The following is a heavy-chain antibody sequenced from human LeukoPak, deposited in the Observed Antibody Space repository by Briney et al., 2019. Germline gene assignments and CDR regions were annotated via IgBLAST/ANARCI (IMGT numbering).Heavy chain of an antibody. CDR1: GFTFSSYA. J-gene: IGHJ5*02. CDR3: AKVVLMVYACWFDP. Sequence: GGSLRLSCAASGFTFSSYAMSWVRQAPGKGLEWVSAISGSGGSTYYADSVKGRFTIPRDNSKNTLYLQMNSLRAEDTAVYYCAKVVLMVYACWFDPWGQGTLVTVSS. V-gene: IGHV3-23*01. CDR2: ISGSGGST. D-gene: IGHD2-8*01.